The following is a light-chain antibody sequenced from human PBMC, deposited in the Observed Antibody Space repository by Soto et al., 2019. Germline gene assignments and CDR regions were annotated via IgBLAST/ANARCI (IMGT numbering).Light chain of an antibody. CDR2: DAS. J-gene: IGKJ4*01. Sequence: EIVLTQSPGTLSLSPGERATLSCRASQTVGNNYLAWYQQKPGQAPRLLIDDASNRATGIPDRSSGTGSGTDFTLTISRLEPEDFAVYYCHQCATSPLTFGGGTKVEIK. CDR1: QTVGNNY. V-gene: IGKV3-20*01. CDR3: HQCATSPLT.